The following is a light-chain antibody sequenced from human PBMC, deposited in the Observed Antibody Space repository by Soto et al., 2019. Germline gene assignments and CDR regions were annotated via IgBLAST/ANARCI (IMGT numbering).Light chain of an antibody. Sequence: DIQMTQSPSSLSASVGDRVTITCRASQSIGNYLNWYQQQPGKAPKLLIYAASSLQSGVPSRFSGSGSGTDFTLTISSLQPEDFATYYCQQSYSTPWTFGQGTK. CDR1: QSIGNY. J-gene: IGKJ1*01. CDR2: AAS. V-gene: IGKV1-39*01. CDR3: QQSYSTPWT.